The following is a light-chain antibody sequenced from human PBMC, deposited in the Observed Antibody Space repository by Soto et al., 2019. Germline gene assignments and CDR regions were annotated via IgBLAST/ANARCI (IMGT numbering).Light chain of an antibody. CDR2: EVN. CDR1: SSDVGSYNL. V-gene: IGLV2-23*02. CDR3: CSYADSSTYV. J-gene: IGLJ1*01. Sequence: QSVLTQPASVSGSPGQSITISCTGTSSDVGSYNLVSWYQQYPGKAPKLMIYEVNKRPSGVSNRLSGSKSGNTASLTISGLQAEDEADYYCCSYADSSTYVFGTGTKVTVL.